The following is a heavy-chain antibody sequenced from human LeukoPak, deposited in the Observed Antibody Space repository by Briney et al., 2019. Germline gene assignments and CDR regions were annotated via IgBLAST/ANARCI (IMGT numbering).Heavy chain of an antibody. CDR1: GGSISSSDYY. D-gene: IGHD3-22*01. Sequence: SETLSLTCTVSGGSISSSDYYWGWIRQPPGKGLEWIGSIYYSVTTYYNPSLKSRVTISVDTSKNQFSLKLSSVTAADTAVYYCARYYYEFDPWGQGTLVTVSS. V-gene: IGHV4-39*07. CDR3: ARYYYEFDP. CDR2: IYYSVTT. J-gene: IGHJ5*02.